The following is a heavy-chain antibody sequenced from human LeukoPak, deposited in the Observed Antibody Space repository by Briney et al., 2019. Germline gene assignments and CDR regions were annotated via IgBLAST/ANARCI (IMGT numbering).Heavy chain of an antibody. J-gene: IGHJ4*02. D-gene: IGHD6-6*01. CDR1: GFTFSSCW. CDR2: IKQDGSEK. V-gene: IGHV3-7*01. CDR3: ARGQSTPYSSSSYYFDY. Sequence: PGGSLRLSCAASGFTFSSCWMSWVRQAPGKGLEWVANIKQDGSEKYYVDSVKGRFTISRDNAKNSLYLQMNSLRAEDTAVYYCARGQSTPYSSSSYYFDYWGQGTLVTVSS.